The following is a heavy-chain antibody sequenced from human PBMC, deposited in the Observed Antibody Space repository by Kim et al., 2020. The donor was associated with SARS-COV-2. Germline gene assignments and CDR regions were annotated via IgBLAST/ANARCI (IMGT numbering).Heavy chain of an antibody. J-gene: IGHJ4*02. CDR2: IYYSGST. V-gene: IGHV4-61*01. Sequence: SETLSLTCTVSGGSVSSGSYYWSWIRQPPGKGLEWIGYIYYSGSTNYNPSLKSRVTISVDTSKNQFSLKLSSVTAAVTAVYYCARDSGITGIYYWGQGTLVTVSS. CDR1: GGSVSSGSYY. CDR3: ARDSGITGIYY. D-gene: IGHD1-20*01.